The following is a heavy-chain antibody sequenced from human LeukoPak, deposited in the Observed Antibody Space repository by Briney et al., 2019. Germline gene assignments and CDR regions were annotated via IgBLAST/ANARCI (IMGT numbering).Heavy chain of an antibody. Sequence: SVNVSCKASGGTFSSYAISWVRQAPGQGLEWMGWIIPIFGTANYAQKFQGRVTITADESTSTAYMELSSLRSEDTAVYYCARESLDDILAWFDPWGQGTLVTVSS. CDR1: GGTFSSYA. CDR3: ARESLDDILAWFDP. V-gene: IGHV1-69*13. J-gene: IGHJ5*02. D-gene: IGHD3-9*01. CDR2: IIPIFGTA.